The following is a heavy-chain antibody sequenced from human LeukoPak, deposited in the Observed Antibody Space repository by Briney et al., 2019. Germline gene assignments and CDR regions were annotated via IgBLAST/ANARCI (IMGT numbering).Heavy chain of an antibody. J-gene: IGHJ3*02. CDR2: IYTSGST. V-gene: IGHV4-4*07. D-gene: IGHD6-13*01. CDR1: GGSMSSYY. Sequence: PSETLSLTCTVAGGSMSSYYWSWIRQPAGKGLEWIGRIYTSGSTNYNPSLTSRVPMSVDTSKNQFSLKLSSVTAADTAVYYCASAGIAAAGTEDAFDIWGQGTMVTVSS. CDR3: ASAGIAAAGTEDAFDI.